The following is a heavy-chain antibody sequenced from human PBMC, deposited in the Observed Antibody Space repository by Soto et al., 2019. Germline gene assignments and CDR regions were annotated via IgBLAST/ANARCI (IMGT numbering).Heavy chain of an antibody. CDR3: ARSLPREDAFGI. V-gene: IGHV3-30-3*01. CDR1: GFTFSSYA. Sequence: GGSLRLCCAASGFTFSSYAMHWVRQAPGKGLEWVAVISYDGSNKYYADSVKGRFTISRDNSKNTLYLQMNSLRAEDTAVYYCARSLPREDAFGIWGQGTMVTVSS. CDR2: ISYDGSNK. D-gene: IGHD1-26*01. J-gene: IGHJ3*02.